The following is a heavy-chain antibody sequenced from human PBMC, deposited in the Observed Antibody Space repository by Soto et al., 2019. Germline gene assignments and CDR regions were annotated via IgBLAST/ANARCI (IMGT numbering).Heavy chain of an antibody. V-gene: IGHV4-4*02. CDR1: GASISSSDW. CDR2: IYHGGTT. D-gene: IGHD3-16*01. Sequence: QVQLQESGPGLVMPSGTLSLTCAVSGASISSSDWWNWVRQPPGKGLEWIGEIYHGGTTIYNPSLNSRVSISIDESKNHSSLKLTSVTAADTAVYYCARDFKAPNDAWAFDYWGQGILVAVSS. J-gene: IGHJ4*02. CDR3: ARDFKAPNDAWAFDY.